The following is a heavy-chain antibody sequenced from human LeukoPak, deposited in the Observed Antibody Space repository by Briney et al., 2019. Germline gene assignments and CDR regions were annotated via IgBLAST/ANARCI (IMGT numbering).Heavy chain of an antibody. CDR1: GYTFTGYY. CDR2: INPNSGGT. CDR3: ASWGDRQLTMGYFDY. D-gene: IGHD3-16*01. V-gene: IGHV1-2*02. J-gene: IGHJ4*02. Sequence: ASVKVSCKASGYTFTGYYMHWVRQAPGQGLEWMGWINPNSGGTNYAQKFQGRVTMTRDTSISTAYMELSRVRSDDTAVYYCASWGDRQLTMGYFDYWGQGTLVTVSS.